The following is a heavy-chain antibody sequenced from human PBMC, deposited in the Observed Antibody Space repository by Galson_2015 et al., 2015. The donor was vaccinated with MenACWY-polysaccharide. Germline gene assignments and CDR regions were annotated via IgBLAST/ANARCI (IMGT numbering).Heavy chain of an antibody. CDR2: ISYSGST. D-gene: IGHD2-15*01. J-gene: IGHJ6*02. CDR3: ASRLAQVGIAGYGYGMDV. V-gene: IGHV4-39*01. CDR1: GGSISSSNYY. Sequence: TCTVSGGSISSSNYYWGWIRQSPEKGLEWIGTISYSGSTYYNPSLKSRVTISVDTSKNQFSLKLSSVTAADTAVYYCASRLAQVGIAGYGYGMDVWGQGTTVTVSS.